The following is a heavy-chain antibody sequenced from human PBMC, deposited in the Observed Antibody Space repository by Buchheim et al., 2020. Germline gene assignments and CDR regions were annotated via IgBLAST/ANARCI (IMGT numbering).Heavy chain of an antibody. CDR2: IIPILGIA. J-gene: IGHJ6*02. Sequence: QVQLVQSGAEVKKPGSSVKVPCKASGGTFSSYAISWVRQAPGQGLEWMGRIIPILGIANYAQKFQGRVTITADKSTSTAYMELSSLRSEDTAVYYCARDRADYYGSGHYYYYGMDVWGQGTT. D-gene: IGHD3-10*01. CDR3: ARDRADYYGSGHYYYYGMDV. V-gene: IGHV1-69*04. CDR1: GGTFSSYA.